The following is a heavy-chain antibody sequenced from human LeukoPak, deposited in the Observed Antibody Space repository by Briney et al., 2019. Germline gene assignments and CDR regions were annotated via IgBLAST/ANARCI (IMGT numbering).Heavy chain of an antibody. V-gene: IGHV4-31*03. J-gene: IGHJ4*02. Sequence: SETLSLTCTVSGGSISSGGYYWSWIRQYPGKGLEWIGYIYYSGSTYYNPSLKSRVTISVDTSKNQFSLKLSSVTAADTAVYSCARDYRYYDSSGYLDYWGQGTLVTVSS. CDR1: GGSISSGGYY. CDR2: IYYSGST. D-gene: IGHD3-22*01. CDR3: ARDYRYYDSSGYLDY.